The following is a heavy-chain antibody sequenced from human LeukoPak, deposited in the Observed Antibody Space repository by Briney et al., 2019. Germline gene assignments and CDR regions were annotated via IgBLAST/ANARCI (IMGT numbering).Heavy chain of an antibody. V-gene: IGHV3-21*01. CDR2: ISSSSSYI. CDR3: ARGEVWFGDVDDAFDI. D-gene: IGHD3-10*01. CDR1: GVTFSSYS. Sequence: GGSLRLSCAASGVTFSSYSMNWVRQAPGKGLEWVSSISSSSSYIYYADSVKGRFTISRDNAKNSLYLQMHSLRAAATAVYYCARGEVWFGDVDDAFDIWGQGTMVTVSS. J-gene: IGHJ3*02.